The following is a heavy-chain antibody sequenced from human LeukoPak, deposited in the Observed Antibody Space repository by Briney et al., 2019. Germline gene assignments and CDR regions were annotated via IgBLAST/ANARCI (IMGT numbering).Heavy chain of an antibody. CDR2: ISGSGGST. V-gene: IGHV3-23*01. Sequence: PGGSLRLSCAASGFTFSSYAMSWVRQAPGKGLEWVSAISGSGGSTYYADSVKGRFTISRDISKNTLNLQMNSLRAEDTAVYYCAKEVYDFWSGKPYYFDYWGQGTLVTVSS. CDR3: AKEVYDFWSGKPYYFDY. D-gene: IGHD3-3*01. CDR1: GFTFSSYA. J-gene: IGHJ4*02.